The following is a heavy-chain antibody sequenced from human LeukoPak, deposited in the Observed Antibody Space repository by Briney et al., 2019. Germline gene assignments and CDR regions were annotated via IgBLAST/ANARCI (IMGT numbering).Heavy chain of an antibody. CDR2: ISSSGSTI. Sequence: GGSLRLSCAASGFTFSDYYMSWIRQAPGKGLEWVSYISSSGSTIYYADSVKGRFTISRDNAKNSLYLQMNSLRAEDTGVYYCARSEMGYYYYYMDVWGKGTTVTVSS. CDR1: GFTFSDYY. V-gene: IGHV3-11*04. J-gene: IGHJ6*03. CDR3: ARSEMGYYYYYMDV. D-gene: IGHD2-8*01.